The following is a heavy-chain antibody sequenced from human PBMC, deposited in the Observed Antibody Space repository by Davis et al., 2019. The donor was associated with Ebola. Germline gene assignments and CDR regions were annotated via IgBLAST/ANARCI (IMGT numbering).Heavy chain of an antibody. CDR2: IYHSGST. CDR1: GGSFSGYY. D-gene: IGHD3-3*01. CDR3: ARARSYYDFWSGYFSP. J-gene: IGHJ5*02. V-gene: IGHV4-34*01. Sequence: SETLSLTCAVYGGSFSGYYWSWVRQPPGKGLEWIGEIYHSGSTNYNPSLKSRVTISVDKSKNQFSLKLSSVTAADTAVYYCARARSYYDFWSGYFSPWGQGTLVTVSS.